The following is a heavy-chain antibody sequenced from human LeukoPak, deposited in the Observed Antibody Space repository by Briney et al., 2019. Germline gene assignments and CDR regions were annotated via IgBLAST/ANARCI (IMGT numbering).Heavy chain of an antibody. Sequence: PSETLSLTCTVSGGSISSYYWSWIRQPPGKGLEWIGYIYYSGSTNYNPSLKSRVTISVDTSKNQFSLKLSSVTAADTAVYYCASLGVAGTGDNWFDPWGQGTLVTVSS. CDR2: IYYSGST. J-gene: IGHJ5*02. D-gene: IGHD6-19*01. V-gene: IGHV4-59*12. CDR3: ASLGVAGTGDNWFDP. CDR1: GGSISSYY.